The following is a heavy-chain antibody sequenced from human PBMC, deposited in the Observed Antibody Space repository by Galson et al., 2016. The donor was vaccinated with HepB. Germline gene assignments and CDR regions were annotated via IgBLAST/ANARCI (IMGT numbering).Heavy chain of an antibody. CDR2: MNPHSGNT. CDR1: GYTFTSYD. Sequence: SVKVSCKASGYTFTSYDINWVRQATGQGLEWMGWMNPHSGNTGYTQKFQGRVTMTRNTSISTAYMELSSLRSEDTAVYYCASGGIAAAGTSWFDPWGQGTLVTVSS. D-gene: IGHD6-13*01. J-gene: IGHJ5*02. V-gene: IGHV1-8*01. CDR3: ASGGIAAAGTSWFDP.